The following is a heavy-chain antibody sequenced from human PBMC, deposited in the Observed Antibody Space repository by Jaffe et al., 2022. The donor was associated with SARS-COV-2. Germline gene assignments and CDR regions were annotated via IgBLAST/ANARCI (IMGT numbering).Heavy chain of an antibody. V-gene: IGHV4-59*01. J-gene: IGHJ5*02. Sequence: QVQLQESGPGLVKPSETLSLTCTVSGVSINSYYWTWIRQPPGKGLEWIGYIYYSGSTNCNPSLKSRVTMSVDTSKSQFSLKLTSVTAADTAVYYCARWSNYNWFDPWGQGTLVTVSS. D-gene: IGHD1-26*01. CDR3: ARWSNYNWFDP. CDR1: GVSINSYY. CDR2: IYYSGST.